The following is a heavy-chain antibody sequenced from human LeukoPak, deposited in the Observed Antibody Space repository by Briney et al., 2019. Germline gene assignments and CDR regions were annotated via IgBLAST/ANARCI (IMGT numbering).Heavy chain of an antibody. J-gene: IGHJ4*02. CDR1: GFTFSSYW. D-gene: IGHD4-17*01. V-gene: IGHV3-66*03. CDR2: IYSCGST. CDR3: ARDGHGVPLDY. Sequence: GGSLRLSCAASGFTFSSYWMSWVRQAPGKGLEWVSVIYSCGSTYYADSVKGRFTISRDNSKNTLYLQMNSLRAEDTALYYCARDGHGVPLDYWGQGTLVTVSP.